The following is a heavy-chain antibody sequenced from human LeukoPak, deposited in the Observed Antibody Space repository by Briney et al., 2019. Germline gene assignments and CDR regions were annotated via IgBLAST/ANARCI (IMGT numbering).Heavy chain of an antibody. CDR3: THDTVTTAFDY. J-gene: IGHJ4*02. V-gene: IGHV2-5*01. CDR2: IYWNDDK. D-gene: IGHD4-17*01. Sequence: SGPTLVNPTQTLTLTCTLSGFLLSTSGVGVGWIRQPPGKALEWLALIYWNDDKRYSPSLKSRLTITKDTSKNQVVLTMTNLDPVDTATYYCTHDTVTTAFDYWGQGTLVTVSS. CDR1: GFLLSTSGVG.